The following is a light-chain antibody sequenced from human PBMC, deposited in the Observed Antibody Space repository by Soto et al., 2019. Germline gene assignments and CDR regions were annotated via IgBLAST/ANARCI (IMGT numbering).Light chain of an antibody. CDR2: EVT. J-gene: IGLJ1*01. V-gene: IGLV2-8*01. CDR3: NSYAGINNLAV. CDR1: SSDVGGYYS. Sequence: QSALTQPPSASGSPGQSVTISCTGTSSDVGGYYSVSWYQQHPGKAPKLMIYEVTKRPSGVPDRFSGSKSGSTASLTDSGLHAEEEADYYCNSYAGINNLAVFGTETKLTV.